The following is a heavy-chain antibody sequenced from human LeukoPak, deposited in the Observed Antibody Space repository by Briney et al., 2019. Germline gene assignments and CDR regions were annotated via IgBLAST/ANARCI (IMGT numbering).Heavy chain of an antibody. J-gene: IGHJ5*02. D-gene: IGHD3-10*01. CDR2: INPSGGST. Sequence: ASVKVSCKASGYTFTSYYMHWVRQAPGQGLEWMGIINPSGGSTSYAQKFQGRVTMTRDTSTSTVYMELSSLRSEDTAVYYCARDYHGSGKGPLNWFDPWGQGTLVTDSS. CDR1: GYTFTSYY. CDR3: ARDYHGSGKGPLNWFDP. V-gene: IGHV1-46*01.